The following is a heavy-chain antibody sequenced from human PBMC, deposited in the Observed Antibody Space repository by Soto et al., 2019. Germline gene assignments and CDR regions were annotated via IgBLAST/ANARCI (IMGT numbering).Heavy chain of an antibody. J-gene: IGHJ4*02. Sequence: GESLKISCQASGYTFYNNWIGWVRQKPGKGLEWLVIIYPGLTATRYSPSFRGHVTISVDKTLNTAYLQWDSLKASDTAMYYCAIPLFKYGVFRHFSYWGQGTQVTVSS. CDR2: IYPGLTAT. CDR3: AIPLFKYGVFRHFSY. D-gene: IGHD2-2*01. V-gene: IGHV5-51*01. CDR1: GYTFYNNW.